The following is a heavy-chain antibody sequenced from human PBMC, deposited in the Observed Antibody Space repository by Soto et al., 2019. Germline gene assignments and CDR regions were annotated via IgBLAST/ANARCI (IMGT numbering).Heavy chain of an antibody. CDR2: IIPIFGTA. V-gene: IGHV1-69*13. Sequence: EASVKVSCKASGGTFSSYAISWVRQAPGQGLEWMGGIIPIFGTANYAQKFQGRVTITADESTSTAYMELSSLRSEDTAVYYCARAVVPAVPTRYGMDVWGQGTTVTVSS. CDR1: GGTFSSYA. CDR3: ARAVVPAVPTRYGMDV. D-gene: IGHD2-2*01. J-gene: IGHJ6*02.